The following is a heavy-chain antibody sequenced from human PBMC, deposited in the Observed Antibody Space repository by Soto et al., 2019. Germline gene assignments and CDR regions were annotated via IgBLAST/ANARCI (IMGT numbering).Heavy chain of an antibody. CDR3: ARLAVAGKADYYYDSGMDV. D-gene: IGHD6-19*01. Sequence: GESLKISCKGSGYSFTSYWIGWVRQMPGKGLEWMGIIYPGDSDTRYSPSFQGQVTISADKSISTAYLQWSSLKASDTAMYYCARLAVAGKADYYYDSGMDVWGQGTTVTVSS. CDR1: GYSFTSYW. CDR2: IYPGDSDT. J-gene: IGHJ6*02. V-gene: IGHV5-51*01.